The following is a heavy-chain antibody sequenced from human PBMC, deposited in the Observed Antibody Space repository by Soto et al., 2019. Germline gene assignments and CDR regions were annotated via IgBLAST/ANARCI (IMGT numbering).Heavy chain of an antibody. Sequence: GGSLRLSCAASGFTFSIYGMHWVRQAPGKGLEWVAVISYDGSNKYYADSVKGRFTISRDNSKNTLYLQMNSLRAEDTAVYYCAKDLMVGQLRFPWGPYGMDVWGQGTKVTVYS. J-gene: IGHJ6*02. CDR3: AKDLMVGQLRFPWGPYGMDV. CDR2: ISYDGSNK. CDR1: GFTFSIYG. V-gene: IGHV3-30*18. D-gene: IGHD5-18*01.